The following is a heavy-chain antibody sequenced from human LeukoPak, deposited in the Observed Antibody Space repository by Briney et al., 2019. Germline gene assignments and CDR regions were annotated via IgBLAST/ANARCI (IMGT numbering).Heavy chain of an antibody. CDR3: ARGVLYYYDSSGYCDY. Sequence: SETLSLTCAVYGGSFSGYYWSWIRQPPGKGLEWIGEINHSGSTNYNPSLKSRVTISVDTSKNQFSLKLSSVTAADTAVYYCARGVLYYYDSSGYCDYWGQGTLVTVSS. D-gene: IGHD3-22*01. CDR2: INHSGST. CDR1: GGSFSGYY. V-gene: IGHV4-34*01. J-gene: IGHJ4*02.